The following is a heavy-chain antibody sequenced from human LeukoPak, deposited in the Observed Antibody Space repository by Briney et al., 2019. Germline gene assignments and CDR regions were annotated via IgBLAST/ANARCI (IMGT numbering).Heavy chain of an antibody. CDR1: GFTFSSYA. J-gene: IGHJ4*02. CDR2: ISGSGETT. V-gene: IGHV3-23*01. D-gene: IGHD3-10*01. CDR3: AKKIDSGSYPLDY. Sequence: GGYLRLSCAASGFTFSSYAMSWVRQAPGKGLEWVSVISGSGETTFYADSVRGRFTISRDNSKSTLYLQMTSLRAEDTGVYYCAKKIDSGSYPLDYWGQGTLVTISS.